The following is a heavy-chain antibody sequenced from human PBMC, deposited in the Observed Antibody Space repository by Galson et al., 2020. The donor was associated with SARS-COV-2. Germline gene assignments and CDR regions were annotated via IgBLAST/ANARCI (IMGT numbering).Heavy chain of an antibody. CDR1: GFPFSTYS. D-gene: IGHD5-18*01. CDR2: ISTSSSYT. Sequence: NSGGSLRLSCAASGFPFSTYSMNWVRLAPGKGLEWVSSISTSSSYTYYVDSVKGRFSISRDNPRNSLYLQMNSLRAEDTAVYYCARDEGIRGYNYGRLYYGMAACGQGTTVTVSS. CDR3: ARDEGIRGYNYGRLYYGMAA. V-gene: IGHV3-21*01. J-gene: IGHJ6*02.